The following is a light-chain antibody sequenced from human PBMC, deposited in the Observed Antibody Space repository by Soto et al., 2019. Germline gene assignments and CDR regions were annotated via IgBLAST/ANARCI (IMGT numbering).Light chain of an antibody. CDR3: KHYHSFSIT. V-gene: IGKV1-5*01. CDR2: DSS. CDR1: QNISIW. Sequence: DIQMTQSPSTLSASVGDRVTITCRASQNISIWLAWYQQRPGRAPRLLIYDSSSLESGVPSTFSGSGSGTEFSLTISNLRPDDFATYYCKHYHSFSITFGQGTRLEIK. J-gene: IGKJ5*01.